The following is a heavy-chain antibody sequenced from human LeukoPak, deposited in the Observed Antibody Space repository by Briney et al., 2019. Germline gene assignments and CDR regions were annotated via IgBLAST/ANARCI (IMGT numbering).Heavy chain of an antibody. CDR1: GFTFDDYT. CDR2: ISWDGGST. D-gene: IGHD3-22*01. Sequence: GGSLRLSCAASGFTFDDYTMHWVRQAPGKGLEWVSLISWDGGSTYYADSVKGRFTISRDNSKNSLYLQMNSLRTEDTALYYCAKDKEISISDYYDSSGYLQDWGQGTLVTVSS. V-gene: IGHV3-43*01. J-gene: IGHJ1*01. CDR3: AKDKEISISDYYDSSGYLQD.